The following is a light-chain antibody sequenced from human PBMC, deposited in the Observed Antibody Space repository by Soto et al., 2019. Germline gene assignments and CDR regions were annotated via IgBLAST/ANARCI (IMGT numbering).Light chain of an antibody. CDR1: QSVSTNY. Sequence: EIGLTQSPGTLSLSPGERATLSCRASQSVSTNYLAWYQQKPGQSPRLLIYGATRRATGIPDRFSGSGSGTDFILTISRLEPEDFALYFCQQYGSSPYTFAQGTKLDIK. V-gene: IGKV3-20*01. J-gene: IGKJ2*01. CDR2: GAT. CDR3: QQYGSSPYT.